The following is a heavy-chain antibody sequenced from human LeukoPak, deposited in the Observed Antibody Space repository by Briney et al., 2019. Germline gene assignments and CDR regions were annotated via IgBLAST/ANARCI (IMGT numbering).Heavy chain of an antibody. CDR3: ARGWFGEPMGDY. D-gene: IGHD3-10*01. Sequence: GGSLRLSCAASGFTISSYGVHWVRQAPGKGLEWVAVIWYDGSNKYYADSVKGRFTISRDNSKNTLYLQMNSLRAEDTAVYYCARGWFGEPMGDYWGQGTLVTVSS. J-gene: IGHJ4*02. CDR2: IWYDGSNK. V-gene: IGHV3-33*01. CDR1: GFTISSYG.